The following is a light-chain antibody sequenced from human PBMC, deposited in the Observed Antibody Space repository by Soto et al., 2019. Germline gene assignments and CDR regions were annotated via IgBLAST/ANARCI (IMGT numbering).Light chain of an antibody. CDR1: QSVSSSH. Sequence: EIVLTQSPGTLSLSPVERATLSCMASQSVSSSHLAWYQQRLGQAPRLLIYGTSDRATGIPDRFSGSRSGTDFTLTITRLEPEDIAVYYCQQYVNSQTFGQGTKVDIK. CDR2: GTS. J-gene: IGKJ1*01. V-gene: IGKV3-20*01. CDR3: QQYVNSQT.